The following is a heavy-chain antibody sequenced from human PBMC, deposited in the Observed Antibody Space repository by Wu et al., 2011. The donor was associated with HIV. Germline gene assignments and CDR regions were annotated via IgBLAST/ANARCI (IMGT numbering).Heavy chain of an antibody. V-gene: IGHV1-69*06. J-gene: IGHJ6*03. CDR1: GGSFSNYV. CDR3: ARVGISSSDYYYMDV. D-gene: IGHD1-14*01. Sequence: QVQLVQSGAEMKKPGSSVKVSCKASGGSFSNYVITWVRQAPGQGLEWMGGIIPSFGTTYYAQKFQDRVTISADKSTSTGYMELSSLRSEDTAVYYCARVGISSSDYYYMDVWGKGTTVTVAS. CDR2: IIPSFGTT.